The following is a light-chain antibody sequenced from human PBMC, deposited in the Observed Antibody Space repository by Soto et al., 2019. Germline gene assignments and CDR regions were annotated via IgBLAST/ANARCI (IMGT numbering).Light chain of an antibody. CDR3: QQYKDWRT. CDR2: GAS. CDR1: QTIDNK. J-gene: IGKJ1*01. Sequence: IVMTQSPATLSVSPGERATLSCSASQTIDNKLAWYQQRPGQAPRLLIYGASIRATGIPARFSGSGSGTEFTLTISGLQYEDFGVYYCQQYKDWRTFGQGTNVDIK. V-gene: IGKV3-15*01.